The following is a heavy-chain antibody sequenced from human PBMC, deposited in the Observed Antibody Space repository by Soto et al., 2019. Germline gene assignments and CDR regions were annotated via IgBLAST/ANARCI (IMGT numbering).Heavy chain of an antibody. CDR2: IYYSGST. Sequence: SETLSLTCTVSGGSISSYYWSWIRQPPGKGLEWIGYIYYSGSTNYNPSLKSRVTISVDTSKNQFSLKLSSVTAADTAVYYCARSLPNWNSNYFDYWGQGTLVTVSS. CDR1: GGSISSYY. V-gene: IGHV4-59*01. J-gene: IGHJ4*02. D-gene: IGHD1-1*01. CDR3: ARSLPNWNSNYFDY.